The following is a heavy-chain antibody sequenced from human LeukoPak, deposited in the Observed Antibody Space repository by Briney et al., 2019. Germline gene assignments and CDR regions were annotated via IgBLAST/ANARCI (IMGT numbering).Heavy chain of an antibody. Sequence: GGSLRLSCAASGFTFSSYSMNWVRQAPGKGLEWVANIKQDGSEKYYVDSVKGRFTISRDNAKNSLYLQMNSLRAEDTAVYYCAIQLERHDGFYYWGQGTLVTVSS. V-gene: IGHV3-7*01. J-gene: IGHJ4*02. CDR2: IKQDGSEK. CDR3: AIQLERHDGFYY. CDR1: GFTFSSYS. D-gene: IGHD1-1*01.